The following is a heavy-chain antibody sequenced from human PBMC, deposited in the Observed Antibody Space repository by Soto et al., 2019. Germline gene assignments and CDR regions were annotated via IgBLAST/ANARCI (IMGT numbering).Heavy chain of an antibody. Sequence: QVQLQQWGAGLLKPSEPLSLTCAVYGGFVTSGSYYWSWIRQPPGKGLELIGEMSHSGGTHFNPSHKRRVTIAVDTSKNQFTLKKSPVTAADTALYYCARVERGTATPVFDAYDIWGPGTMVTVSA. CDR3: ARVERGTATPVFDAYDI. D-gene: IGHD2-21*02. CDR1: GGFVTSGSYY. CDR2: MSHSGGT. J-gene: IGHJ3*02. V-gene: IGHV4-34*01.